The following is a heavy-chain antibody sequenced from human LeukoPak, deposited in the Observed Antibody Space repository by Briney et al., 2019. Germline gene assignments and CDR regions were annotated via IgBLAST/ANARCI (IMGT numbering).Heavy chain of an antibody. CDR2: IYFSGNT. D-gene: IGHD3-10*01. CDR3: ARDKVMVRGISSYNWFDP. V-gene: IGHV4-59*01. Sequence: PSETLSLTCTVSGGSISSYYWSWIRQPPGKGLEWIGYIYFSGNTNYNPSLESRVTISVDRSKNQFSLKLKSLTAADTAVYYCARDKVMVRGISSYNWFDPWGQGTLVTVSS. CDR1: GGSISSYY. J-gene: IGHJ5*02.